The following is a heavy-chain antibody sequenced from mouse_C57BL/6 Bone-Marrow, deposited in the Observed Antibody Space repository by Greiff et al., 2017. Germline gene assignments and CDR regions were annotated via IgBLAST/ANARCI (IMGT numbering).Heavy chain of an antibody. Sequence: QVQLKESGPGLVQPSQSLSITCTVSGFSLTSYGVHWVRQSPGKGLEWLGVIWSGGSTDYNAAFISRLSISKDNSKSQVFFKMNSLQADDTAIYYWARNSYYYGSSHWYFDVWGTGTTVTVSS. J-gene: IGHJ1*03. D-gene: IGHD1-1*01. V-gene: IGHV2-2*01. CDR2: IWSGGST. CDR1: GFSLTSYG. CDR3: ARNSYYYGSSHWYFDV.